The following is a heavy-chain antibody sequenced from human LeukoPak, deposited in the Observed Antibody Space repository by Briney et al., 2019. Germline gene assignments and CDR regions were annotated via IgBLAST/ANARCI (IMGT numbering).Heavy chain of an antibody. D-gene: IGHD1-1*01. J-gene: IGHJ6*04. CDR1: GFTFSSYS. CDR2: ISSSSYI. V-gene: IGHV3-21*01. CDR3: ARVPGQLEPRRYGMDV. Sequence: GGSLRLSCAASGFTFSSYSMNWVRQAPGKGLEWVSSISSSSYIYYADSVKGRFTISRDNAKNSLYLQMNSLRAEDTAVYYCARVPGQLEPRRYGMDVWGKGTTVTVSS.